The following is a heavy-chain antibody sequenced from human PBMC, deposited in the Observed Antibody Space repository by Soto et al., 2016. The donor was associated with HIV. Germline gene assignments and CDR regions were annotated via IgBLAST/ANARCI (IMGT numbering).Heavy chain of an antibody. CDR2: IYYSGKT. Sequence: QVQLQESGPRLVKPSETLSLTCTVSGGSINSHHWNWIRQPPGKGLEWIGCIYYSGKTYYNPSLKSRVTISIDTSKNQFSLNLSSVTDADTAIYYCARTNAFDIWGQGTMVNRLF. J-gene: IGHJ3*02. CDR1: GGSINSHH. V-gene: IGHV4-59*11. CDR3: ARTNAFDI.